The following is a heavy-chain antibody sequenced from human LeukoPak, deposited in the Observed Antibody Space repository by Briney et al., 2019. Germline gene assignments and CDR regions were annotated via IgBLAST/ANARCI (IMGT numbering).Heavy chain of an antibody. V-gene: IGHV3-23*01. CDR1: GFTFSSYA. J-gene: IGHJ4*02. CDR3: ARDLEKGNYFDY. CDR2: ISGSGGAT. Sequence: GGSLRLSCAASGFTFSSYAMSWVRQAPGKGLEWVSVISGSGGATYYADSVKGWFTISRDNSKNTLYLHMDSLRAEDTAVYYCARDLEKGNYFDYWGQGTPVTVSS. D-gene: IGHD5-24*01.